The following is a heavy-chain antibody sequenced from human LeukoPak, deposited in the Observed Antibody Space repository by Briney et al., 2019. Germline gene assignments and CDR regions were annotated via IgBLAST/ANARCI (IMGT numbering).Heavy chain of an antibody. CDR3: ARGSRVVGAYWFDP. CDR2: INHSGST. V-gene: IGHV4-34*01. Sequence: SETLSLTCAVSGGSFSGYYWSWIRQPPGKGLEWIGEINHSGSTNYNPSLKSRVTISVDTSKNQFSLKLSSVTAADTAVYFCARGSRVVGAYWFDPWGQGTLVTVSS. J-gene: IGHJ5*02. CDR1: GGSFSGYY. D-gene: IGHD1-26*01.